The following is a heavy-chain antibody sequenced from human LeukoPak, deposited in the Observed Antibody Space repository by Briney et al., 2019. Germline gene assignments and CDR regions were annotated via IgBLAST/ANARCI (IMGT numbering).Heavy chain of an antibody. J-gene: IGHJ4*02. V-gene: IGHV3-30*03. D-gene: IGHD4-17*01. CDR2: ISYDGSNK. Sequence: PGGSLRLSCAASGFTFSSYGMHWVRQAPGKGLEWVAVISYDGSNKYYADSVKGRFTISRDNSKNTLYLQMNSLRAEDTAVYYCAGQSDYVYWGQGTLVTVSS. CDR3: AGQSDYVY. CDR1: GFTFSSYG.